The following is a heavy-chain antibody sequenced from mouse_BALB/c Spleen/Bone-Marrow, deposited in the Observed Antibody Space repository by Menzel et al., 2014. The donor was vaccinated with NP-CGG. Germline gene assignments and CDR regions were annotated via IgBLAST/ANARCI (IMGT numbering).Heavy chain of an antibody. V-gene: IGHV14-3*02. D-gene: IGHD1-1*01. CDR3: ANYCCGSGLFAY. Sequence: VQLKESGAELVKPGASVKLSCTASGFNIKDTYMHWVKQRPEQGLEWIGRIDPANGNTKYDPKFQGKATITADTSSNTAYLQLSRLASGGAAVYCCANYCCGSGLFAYWGRGTLVTVSA. CDR2: IDPANGNT. CDR1: GFNIKDTY. J-gene: IGHJ3*01.